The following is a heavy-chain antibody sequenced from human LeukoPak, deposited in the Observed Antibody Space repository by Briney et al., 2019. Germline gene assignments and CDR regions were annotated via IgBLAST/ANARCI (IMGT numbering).Heavy chain of an antibody. CDR1: GFTFSSYA. CDR2: ISGSGGST. J-gene: IGHJ4*02. Sequence: GGSLRLSCAASGFTFSSYAMSWVRQAPGKGLEWVSAISGSGGSTYYADSVKGRFTISRDNSKKTLYLQMSSLRAEDTALYYCAKVGAAGGYYFDSWGQGTLVTVSS. CDR3: AKVGAAGGYYFDS. V-gene: IGHV3-23*01. D-gene: IGHD1-26*01.